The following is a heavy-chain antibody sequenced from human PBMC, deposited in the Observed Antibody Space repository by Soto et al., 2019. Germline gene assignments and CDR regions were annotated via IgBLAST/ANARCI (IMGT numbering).Heavy chain of an antibody. CDR2: ISSSGSTI. D-gene: IGHD1-26*01. J-gene: IGHJ5*02. V-gene: IGHV3-11*01. CDR1: GFTFSDYY. Sequence: VGSLRLSCAASGFTFSDYYMSCIRQSPGKGLEWVSYISSSGSTIYYADSVKGRFTISRDNAKNSPYLQMNSLRAEDTAVYYCASHYPPREGDWFEPWGQRTLVSVSS. CDR3: ASHYPPREGDWFEP.